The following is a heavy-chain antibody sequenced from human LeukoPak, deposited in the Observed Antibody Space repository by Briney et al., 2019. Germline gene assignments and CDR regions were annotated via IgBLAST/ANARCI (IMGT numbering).Heavy chain of an antibody. CDR1: GGSISSSSYY. CDR3: AEGPKGWFDP. V-gene: IGHV4-39*01. Sequence: SETLSLTCTVSGGSISSSSYYWGWIRQPPGKGLEWIGSIYYSGSTYYNPSLKSRVTISVDTSKNQFSLKLSSVTAADTAVYYCAEGPKGWFDPWGQGTLVTVSS. J-gene: IGHJ5*02. CDR2: IYYSGST.